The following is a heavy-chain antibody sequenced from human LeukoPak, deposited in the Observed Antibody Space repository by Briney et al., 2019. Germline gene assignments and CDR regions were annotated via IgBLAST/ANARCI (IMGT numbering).Heavy chain of an antibody. D-gene: IGHD2-15*01. CDR2: IYYSGST. J-gene: IGHJ5*02. Sequence: SETLFLTCTVSGGSISSYYWSWIRQPPWKGLDGIGYIYYSGSTNHNPSLKSRVTISVDTSKNKFSLKLSSVTAADTAVYYCARLLGRYNWFDPWGQGALVTVSS. CDR3: ARLLGRYNWFDP. CDR1: GGSISSYY. V-gene: IGHV4-59*01.